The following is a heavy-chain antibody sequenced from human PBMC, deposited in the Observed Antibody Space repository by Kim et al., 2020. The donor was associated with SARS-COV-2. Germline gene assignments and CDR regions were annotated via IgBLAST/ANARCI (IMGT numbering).Heavy chain of an antibody. CDR3: AREFTMVRGVISYYFDY. V-gene: IGHV1-3*01. J-gene: IGHJ4*02. Sequence: FPGRVTITRATSASTAYMELSSLRSEDTAVYYCAREFTMVRGVISYYFDYWGQGTLVTVSS. D-gene: IGHD3-10*01.